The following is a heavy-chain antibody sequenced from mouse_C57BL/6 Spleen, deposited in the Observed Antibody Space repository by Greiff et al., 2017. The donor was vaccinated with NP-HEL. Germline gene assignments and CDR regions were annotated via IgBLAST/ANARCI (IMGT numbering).Heavy chain of an antibody. CDR1: GYTFTDYN. V-gene: IGHV1-22*01. D-gene: IGHD2-5*01. CDR2: INPNNGGT. J-gene: IGHJ3*01. CDR3: ANPYYSNPFAY. Sequence: EVQLQESGPELVKPGASVKMSCKASGYTFTDYNMHWVKQSHGKSLEWIGYINPNNGGTSYNQKFKGKATLTVNKSSSTAYMELRSLTSEDSAVYYCANPYYSNPFAYWGQGTLVTVSA.